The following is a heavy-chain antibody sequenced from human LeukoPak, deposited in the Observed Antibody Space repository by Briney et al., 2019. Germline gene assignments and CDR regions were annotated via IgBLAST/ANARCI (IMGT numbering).Heavy chain of an antibody. D-gene: IGHD3-3*01. V-gene: IGHV1-2*02. Sequence: ASVKVSCKASGYTFTGYYMHWVRRAPGQGLEWMGWINPNSGGTNYAQKFQGRVTMTRDTSISTAYMELSRLRSDDTAVYYCAGYDFWSGHDSDYYGMDVWGQGTTVTVSS. CDR1: GYTFTGYY. J-gene: IGHJ6*02. CDR2: INPNSGGT. CDR3: AGYDFWSGHDSDYYGMDV.